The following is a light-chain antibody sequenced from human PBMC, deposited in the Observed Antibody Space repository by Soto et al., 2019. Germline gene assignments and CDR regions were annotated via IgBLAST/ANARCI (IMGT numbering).Light chain of an antibody. Sequence: EIVLTQSPATLSLSPGERATLSCRASRGVSRYLAWYQQKPGQAPRLLVSDASNRATGIPARFSGSGSGTDFTLTISSLEPEDFAVYYCHQRRKWPFTFGPGTKVDIK. V-gene: IGKV3-11*01. CDR1: RGVSRY. CDR2: DAS. CDR3: HQRRKWPFT. J-gene: IGKJ3*01.